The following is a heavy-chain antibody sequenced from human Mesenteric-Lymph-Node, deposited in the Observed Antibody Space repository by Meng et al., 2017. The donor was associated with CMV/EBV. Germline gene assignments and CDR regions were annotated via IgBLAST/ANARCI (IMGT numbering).Heavy chain of an antibody. CDR2: IRSKANSYAA. J-gene: IGHJ4*02. CDR3: TREGGY. Sequence: GESLKISCAASGFTFSTYAMSWVRQASGKGLEWVGRIRSKANSYAAAYAASVKGRFTISRDDSKNTAYLQMNSLKTEDTAVYYCTREGGYWGQGTLVTVSS. V-gene: IGHV3-73*01. D-gene: IGHD3-16*01. CDR1: GFTFSTYA.